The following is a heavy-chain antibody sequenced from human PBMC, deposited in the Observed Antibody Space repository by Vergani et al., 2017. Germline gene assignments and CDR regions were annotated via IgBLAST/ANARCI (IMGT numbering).Heavy chain of an antibody. CDR1: GYSISSGYY. J-gene: IGHJ5*02. CDR2: IYHSGST. CDR3: ARGRLYYYGQGSYYTPSNWVDP. Sequence: QVQLQESGPGLVKPSETLSLTCTVSGYSISSGYYWGWIRQPPGKGLEWIGSIYHSGSTYYNPSLKSRVPISVDTSKNQFSLKLSSVTAADTAVYYCARGRLYYYGQGSYYTPSNWVDPWGQGTLVTVSS. D-gene: IGHD3-10*01. V-gene: IGHV4-38-2*02.